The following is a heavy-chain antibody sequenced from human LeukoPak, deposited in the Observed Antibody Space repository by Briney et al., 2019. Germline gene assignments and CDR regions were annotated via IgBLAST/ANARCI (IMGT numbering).Heavy chain of an antibody. V-gene: IGHV4-39*07. Sequence: SETLSLTCSVSGVSISSSSYYWGWIRQPPGKGLEWIGSIYYRGSTYHNPSLKSRVTISVDTSKNQFSLKLSSVTAADTAVYFCARARAFVWGSYRYIPYYFDPWGQGTLVTVSS. CDR3: ARARAFVWGSYRYIPYYFDP. CDR1: GVSISSSSYY. J-gene: IGHJ5*02. CDR2: IYYRGST. D-gene: IGHD3-16*02.